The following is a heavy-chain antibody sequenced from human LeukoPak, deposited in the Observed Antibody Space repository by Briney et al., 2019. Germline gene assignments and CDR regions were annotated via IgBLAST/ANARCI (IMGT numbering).Heavy chain of an antibody. CDR2: INHSGST. D-gene: IGHD6-19*01. CDR3: ARGLSSGWFPRGIVY. CDR1: GGSFSGYY. Sequence: SETLSLTCAVYGGSFSGYYWSWIRQPPGKGLEWIGEINHSGSTNYNPSLKSRVTISVDTSKNQFSLKLSSVTAADTAVYYCARGLSSGWFPRGIVYWGQGTLVTVSS. V-gene: IGHV4-34*01. J-gene: IGHJ4*02.